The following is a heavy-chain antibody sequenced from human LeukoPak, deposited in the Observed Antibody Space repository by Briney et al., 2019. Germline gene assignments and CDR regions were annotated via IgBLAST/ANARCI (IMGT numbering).Heavy chain of an antibody. J-gene: IGHJ4*02. CDR1: GFTFSSYG. CDR3: ARAYASTLDY. D-gene: IGHD2-2*01. CDR2: IRYDGSNK. V-gene: IGHV3-30*02. Sequence: PGGSLRLSCAASGFTFSSYGMHWVRQAPGKGLEWVAFIRYDGSNKYYADSVKGRFTISRDNSKNTLYLQMNSLRAEDTAVYYCARAYASTLDYWGQGTLVTVSS.